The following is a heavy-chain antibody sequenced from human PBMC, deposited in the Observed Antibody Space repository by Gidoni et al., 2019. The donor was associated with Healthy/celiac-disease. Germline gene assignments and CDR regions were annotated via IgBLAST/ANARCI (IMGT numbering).Heavy chain of an antibody. CDR1: TFSSYG. Sequence: TFSSYGMHWVRQAPGKGLAWVAVIWYDGSNKYYADSVKGRFTISRDNSKNTLYLQMNSLRAEDTAVYYCARDGIYSSSWTSFDYWGQGTLLTVSS. CDR3: ARDGIYSSSWTSFDY. CDR2: IWYDGSNK. J-gene: IGHJ4*02. D-gene: IGHD6-13*01. V-gene: IGHV3-33*01.